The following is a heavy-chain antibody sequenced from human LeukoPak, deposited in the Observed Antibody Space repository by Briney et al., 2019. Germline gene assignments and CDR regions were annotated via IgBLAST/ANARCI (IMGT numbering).Heavy chain of an antibody. Sequence: PGGSLRLSCAASGFIFSSYSMNWVRQAPGKGLEWVSSISSSSSYIYYADSVKGRVTISRDNAKNSLYLQMNSLRAEDTAVYYCARGLRRIAGHHDAFDIWGQGTMVTVSS. D-gene: IGHD6-13*01. CDR3: ARGLRRIAGHHDAFDI. J-gene: IGHJ3*02. V-gene: IGHV3-21*01. CDR2: ISSSSSYI. CDR1: GFIFSSYS.